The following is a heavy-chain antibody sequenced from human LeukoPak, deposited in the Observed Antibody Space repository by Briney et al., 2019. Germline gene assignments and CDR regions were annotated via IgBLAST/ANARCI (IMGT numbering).Heavy chain of an antibody. CDR2: INHSGST. CDR1: GGSFSGYY. V-gene: IGHV4-34*01. D-gene: IGHD5-18*01. J-gene: IGHJ4*02. Sequence: PSETLSLTCAVYGGSFSGYYWSWIRQPPGKGLEWIGEINHSGSTNYNPSLKSRVTISVDTSKNQFSLKLSSVTAADTAVYYCARRRGYRYGPDDYWGQGTLVTVSS. CDR3: ARRRGYRYGPDDY.